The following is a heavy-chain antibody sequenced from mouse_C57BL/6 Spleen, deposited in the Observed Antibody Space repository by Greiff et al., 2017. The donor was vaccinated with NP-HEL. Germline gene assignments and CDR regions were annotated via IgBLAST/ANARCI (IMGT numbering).Heavy chain of an antibody. CDR3: RREEGEAQATEAMDY. CDR1: GFTFSSYA. V-gene: IGHV5-4*01. Sequence: DVHLVESGGGLVKPGGSLKLSCAASGFTFSSYAMSWVRQTPEKRLEWVATISDGGSYTYYPDNVKGRFTISRDNAKNNLYLQRSHLKSEDTAKYYGRREEGEAQATEAMDYWGQGTSVTVSS. J-gene: IGHJ4*01. CDR2: ISDGGSYT. D-gene: IGHD3-2*02.